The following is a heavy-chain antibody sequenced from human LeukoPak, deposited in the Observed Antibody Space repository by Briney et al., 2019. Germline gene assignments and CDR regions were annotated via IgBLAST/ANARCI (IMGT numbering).Heavy chain of an antibody. D-gene: IGHD5-12*01. V-gene: IGHV4-59*11. CDR1: GGSISSHY. CDR2: IYYSGST. J-gene: IGHJ6*03. CDR3: ARLATNYYYYCYMDV. Sequence: PSETLSLTCTVSGGSISSHYWSWIRQPPGKGLEWIGYIYYSGSTNYNPSLKSRVTISVDTSKNQFSLKLSSVTAADTAVYYCARLATNYYYYCYMDVWGKGTTVTVSS.